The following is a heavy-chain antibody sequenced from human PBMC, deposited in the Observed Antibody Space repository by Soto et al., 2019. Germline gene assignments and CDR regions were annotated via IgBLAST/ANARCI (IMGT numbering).Heavy chain of an antibody. CDR2: IWYDGSNT. CDR1: GFIFSSFG. D-gene: IGHD7-27*01. CDR3: VRDLLGSGGHFDY. Sequence: PGGSLRLSCAASGFIFSSFGMHWVRQAPGKGLEWVAHIWYDGSNTYYAGSVKGRFTISRDNSRNTLYLQMNSLRAEDTAVYHCVRDLLGSGGHFDYWGQGTLVTVSS. V-gene: IGHV3-33*01. J-gene: IGHJ4*02.